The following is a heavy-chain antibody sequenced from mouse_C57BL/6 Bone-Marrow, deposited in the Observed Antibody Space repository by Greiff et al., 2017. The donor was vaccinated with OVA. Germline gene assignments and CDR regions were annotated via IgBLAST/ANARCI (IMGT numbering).Heavy chain of an antibody. CDR3: ARRSLIYYDYDGTGAMDY. D-gene: IGHD2-4*01. Sequence: VQLQQSGPELVKPGASVKISCKASGYTFTDYYMNWVKQSHGKSLEWIGDINPNNGGTSYNQKFKGKATLTVDKSSSTAYMELRSLTSEDSAVYYCARRSLIYYDYDGTGAMDYWGQGTSVTVSS. V-gene: IGHV1-26*01. J-gene: IGHJ4*01. CDR1: GYTFTDYY. CDR2: INPNNGGT.